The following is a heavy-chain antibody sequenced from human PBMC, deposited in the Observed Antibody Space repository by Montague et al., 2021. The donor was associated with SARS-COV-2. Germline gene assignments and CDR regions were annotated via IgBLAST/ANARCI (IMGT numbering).Heavy chain of an antibody. J-gene: IGHJ6*02. V-gene: IGHV6-1*01. CDR2: TYYRSKWYN. CDR3: TSGREGNYNVMDV. Sequence: ISGDSVSSNSATWNWVRQSPSRGLEWLGRTYYRSKWYNDYAVSVRGRVTINPDTSKNQFSLQLNSVTPEGTAIYYCTSGREGNYNVMDVWGQGTTVTVSS. D-gene: IGHD1-1*01. CDR1: GDSVSSNSAT.